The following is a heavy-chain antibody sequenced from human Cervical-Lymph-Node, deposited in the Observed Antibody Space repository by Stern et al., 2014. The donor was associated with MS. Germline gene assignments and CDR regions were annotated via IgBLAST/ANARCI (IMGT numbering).Heavy chain of an antibody. CDR2: ISAYNGNT. D-gene: IGHD6-13*01. Sequence: VQLVESGAEVKKPGASVKVSCKASGYTFTSHCISWVRQAPGQGLEWMGWISAYNGNTNYAQKLQGRVTMTTDTSTSTAYMELRSLRSDDTAVYYCARDRGIAAAGTRYPLDYWGQGTLVTVSS. J-gene: IGHJ4*02. CDR1: GYTFTSHC. V-gene: IGHV1-18*01. CDR3: ARDRGIAAAGTRYPLDY.